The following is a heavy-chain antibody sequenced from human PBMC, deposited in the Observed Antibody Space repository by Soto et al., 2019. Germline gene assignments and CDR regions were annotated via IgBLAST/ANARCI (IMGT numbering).Heavy chain of an antibody. CDR2: INAYNGNK. Sequence: QVQLVQSGAEVKKPGASVKVSCKASGYTFTSYGISWVRQAPGQGLEWMGWINAYNGNKKYAQKLQGRVTMTTDTSTSTADLELRRLRSDDTAVYSCARDLGQQLFDYWGQGTLVTVSS. CDR1: GYTFTSYG. CDR3: ARDLGQQLFDY. V-gene: IGHV1-18*01. D-gene: IGHD6-13*01. J-gene: IGHJ4*02.